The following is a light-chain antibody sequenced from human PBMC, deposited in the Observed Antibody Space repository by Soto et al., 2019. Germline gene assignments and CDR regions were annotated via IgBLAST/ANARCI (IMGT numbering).Light chain of an antibody. CDR3: HQYYNRPPWT. Sequence: DVVMTQSPLSLPVTVGQPASISCRSSQSLVNSDGSTYLSWLQQKPGQAPRLLVFATSARATGVPDRFRGSRSGTDFTLTISSLQPEDSATYYCHQYYNRPPWTFGQGTKVEI. J-gene: IGKJ1*01. V-gene: IGKV2-30*01. CDR2: ATS. CDR1: QSLVNSDGSTY.